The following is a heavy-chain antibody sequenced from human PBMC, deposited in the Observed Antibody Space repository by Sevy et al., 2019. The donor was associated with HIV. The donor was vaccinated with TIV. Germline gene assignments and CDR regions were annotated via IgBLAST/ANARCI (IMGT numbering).Heavy chain of an antibody. CDR1: GYTFTNYY. CDR2: INPSGGST. D-gene: IGHD3-22*01. V-gene: IGHV1-46*01. Sequence: ASVKVSCKASGYTFTNYYIHWVRQAPGEGLEWMGVINPSGGSTSNAQKFQDRVAMTRDTSTSTVYMELSSLRSEDTAVYYCARVYYYDYSGPGYWGQGTLVTVSS. CDR3: ARVYYYDYSGPGY. J-gene: IGHJ4*02.